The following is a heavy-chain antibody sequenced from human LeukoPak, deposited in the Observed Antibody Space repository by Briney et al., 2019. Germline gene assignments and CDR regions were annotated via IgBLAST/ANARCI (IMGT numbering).Heavy chain of an antibody. Sequence: PGGSLRLSCAASGFTFDSYAMSWVRQAPGKGLEWVSAVSGSGDSTYYADSVKGRFTISRDNSKNTLYLQMNSLTAEDTAVYYCAKVDYWSPENYFDSWGQGTLVTVSS. CDR3: AKVDYWSPENYFDS. CDR2: VSGSGDST. D-gene: IGHD1-1*01. CDR1: GFTFDSYA. V-gene: IGHV3-23*01. J-gene: IGHJ4*02.